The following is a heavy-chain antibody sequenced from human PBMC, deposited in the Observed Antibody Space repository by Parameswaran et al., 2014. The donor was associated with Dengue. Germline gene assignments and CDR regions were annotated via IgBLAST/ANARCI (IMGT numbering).Heavy chain of an antibody. Sequence: WVRQAPGQGLEWMGWMNPNSGNTGYAQKFQGRVTITRNTSISTAYMELSSLRSEDTAVYYCARDTVSRFHYYYYYGMDVWARTTVTVSS. J-gene: IGHJ6*01. D-gene: IGHD4-17*01. CDR2: MNPNSGNT. V-gene: IGHV1-8*03. CDR3: ARDTVSRFHYYYYYGMDV.